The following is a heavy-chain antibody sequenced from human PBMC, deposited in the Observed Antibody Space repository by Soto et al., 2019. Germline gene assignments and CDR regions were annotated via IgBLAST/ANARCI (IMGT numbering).Heavy chain of an antibody. J-gene: IGHJ3*02. CDR2: FDPEDGET. CDR1: GYTLTELS. Sequence: ASVKVSCKVSGYTLTELSMHWVRQAPGKGLEWMGGFDPEDGETIYAQKFQGRVTMTEDTSTDTAYMELSSLRSEDTAVYYCATDLYGDYERTFDIWGQGTMVTVSS. CDR3: ATDLYGDYERTFDI. V-gene: IGHV1-24*01. D-gene: IGHD4-17*01.